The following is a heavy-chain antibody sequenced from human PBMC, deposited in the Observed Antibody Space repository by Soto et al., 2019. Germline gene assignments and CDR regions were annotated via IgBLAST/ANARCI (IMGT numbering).Heavy chain of an antibody. D-gene: IGHD3-10*01. CDR1: GGSISSYY. J-gene: IGHJ6*02. V-gene: IGHV4-59*01. Sequence: PSETLSLTCTVSGGSISSYYWSWIRQPPGKGLEGIGYIYYSGSTNYNPSLKSRVTISVDTSKNQFSLKLSSVTAADTAVYYCARATGDYYGSGSYLNYYYGMDVWGQGTTVTVSS. CDR2: IYYSGST. CDR3: ARATGDYYGSGSYLNYYYGMDV.